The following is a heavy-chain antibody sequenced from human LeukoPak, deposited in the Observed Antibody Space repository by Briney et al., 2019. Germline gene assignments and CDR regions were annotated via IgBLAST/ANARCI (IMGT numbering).Heavy chain of an antibody. CDR3: AREGDSSGYYHDY. Sequence: GGSLRLSCAASGFTFSSYSMNWVPQAAGKGLEWISYINSSSSIIYYADSVKGRFTISRDNAQRPMYLQMKSLRADDTAVYYCAREGDSSGYYHDYWGQGTLVTVSS. CDR2: INSSSSII. V-gene: IGHV3-48*01. J-gene: IGHJ4*02. D-gene: IGHD3-22*01. CDR1: GFTFSSYS.